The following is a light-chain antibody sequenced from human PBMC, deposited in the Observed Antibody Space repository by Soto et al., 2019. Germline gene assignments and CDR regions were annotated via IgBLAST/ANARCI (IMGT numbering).Light chain of an antibody. Sequence: DIVMTQSPDSLAVSLGERATINCKSSQSVLHSSNKKNYISWYQQKPGQPPKVLIYWASTRESGVPDRFSGSRSGTEFTLTTSSMQAEDVAVYFCKQYSSTPLTFGGGNKVEIK. J-gene: IGKJ4*02. CDR1: QSVLHSSNKKNY. CDR3: KQYSSTPLT. CDR2: WAS. V-gene: IGKV4-1*01.